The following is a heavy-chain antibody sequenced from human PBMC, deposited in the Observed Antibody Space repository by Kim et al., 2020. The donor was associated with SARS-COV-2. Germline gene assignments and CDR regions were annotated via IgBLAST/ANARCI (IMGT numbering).Heavy chain of an antibody. CDR1: GGTFSSYA. V-gene: IGHV1-69*13. CDR3: ARASRDKQESYHYYYGMDV. Sequence: SVKVSCKASGGTFSSYAISWVRQAPGQGLEWMGGIIPIFGTANYAQKFQGRVTNTADESTSTAYMELSSLRSEDTAVYYCARASRDKQESYHYYYGMDVWGQGTTVTVSS. J-gene: IGHJ6*02. CDR2: IIPIFGTA.